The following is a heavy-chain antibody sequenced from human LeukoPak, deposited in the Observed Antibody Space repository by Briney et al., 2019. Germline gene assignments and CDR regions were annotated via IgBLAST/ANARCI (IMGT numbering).Heavy chain of an antibody. D-gene: IGHD6-25*01. CDR2: IHDSGTT. CDR1: GISNKYW. J-gene: IGHJ5*02. CDR3: ASRTGVSGPS. V-gene: IGHV4-4*02. Sequence: PSETLSLTCAVSGISNKYWRTWVRQPPGKGLEWIGEIHDSGTTNYNTSLRSRVIISLDTSKNQLSLKLNSMTAADTAVYYCASRTGVSGPSWGQGALVTVSS.